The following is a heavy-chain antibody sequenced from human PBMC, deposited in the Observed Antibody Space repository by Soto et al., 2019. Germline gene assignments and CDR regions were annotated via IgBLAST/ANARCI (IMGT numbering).Heavy chain of an antibody. CDR2: IYYSGST. V-gene: IGHV4-31*03. J-gene: IGHJ4*02. Sequence: PSETLSLTCTVSGGSISSGGYYWNWIRQQPGKGLEWIGYIYYSGSTYYNPSLKSRVTISVDKSKNQFSLKLSSVTAADTAVYYCARGPPFHWGQGTLVTVSS. CDR3: ARGPPFH. CDR1: GGSISSGGYY. D-gene: IGHD3-16*01.